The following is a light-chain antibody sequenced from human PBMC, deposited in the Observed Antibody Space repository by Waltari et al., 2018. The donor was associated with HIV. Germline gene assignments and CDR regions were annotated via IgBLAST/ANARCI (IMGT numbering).Light chain of an antibody. V-gene: IGLV1-44*01. J-gene: IGLJ2*01. CDR1: RSTIANRT. CDR3: SAWDVTLNGLV. Sequence: QSLLTQSPSASGTPGQGVNISVCGTRSTIANRTINGYQHFPGTPPKLLIFRNTERPSGVPYRFSGSKSGTSASLAISVLHSQDEADYYCSAWDVTLNGLVFGGGTRLSVL. CDR2: RNT.